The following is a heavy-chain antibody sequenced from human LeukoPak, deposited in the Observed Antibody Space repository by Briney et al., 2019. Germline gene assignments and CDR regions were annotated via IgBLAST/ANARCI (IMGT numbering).Heavy chain of an antibody. CDR3: ARGFMDYVGGSYRYDVFDI. V-gene: IGHV1-69*06. D-gene: IGHD3-16*02. J-gene: IGHJ3*02. Sequence: SVKVSCKASGYTFTGYGISWVRQAPGEGLEWMGGIIPMFGTANYAQKFQGRVTITADKSTSTAYMELSSLRSEDTAVYYCARGFMDYVGGSYRYDVFDIWGQGTMVTVSS. CDR1: GYTFTGYG. CDR2: IIPMFGTA.